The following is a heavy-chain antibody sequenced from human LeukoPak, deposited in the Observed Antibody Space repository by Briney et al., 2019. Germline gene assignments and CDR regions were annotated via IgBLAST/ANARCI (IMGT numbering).Heavy chain of an antibody. CDR1: GGSISSYY. D-gene: IGHD6-13*01. CDR2: IYYRGST. CDR3: ARTIPNGYSSSWYYFDY. Sequence: SETLSLTCTVSGGSISSYYWSWIRQPPGKGLEWIGYIYYRGSTNYNPSLKSRVTISVDTSKNQFSLRLSSVTAADTAVYYCARTIPNGYSSSWYYFDYWGQGTLVTVSS. V-gene: IGHV4-59*01. J-gene: IGHJ4*02.